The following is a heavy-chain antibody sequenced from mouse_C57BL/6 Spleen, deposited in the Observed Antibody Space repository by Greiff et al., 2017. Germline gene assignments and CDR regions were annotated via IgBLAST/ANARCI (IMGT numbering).Heavy chain of an antibody. D-gene: IGHD4-1*02. J-gene: IGHJ2*01. CDR2: IDPETGGT. CDR3: TRGFNWGGDY. Sequence: QVQLQQSGAELVRPGASVTLSCKASGYTFTDYEMHWVKQTPVHGLEWIGAIDPETGGTAYNQKFKGKAILTADKSSSTAYMELRSLTSEDSAVYYCTRGFNWGGDYWGQGTTLTVSS. CDR1: GYTFTDYE. V-gene: IGHV1-15*01.